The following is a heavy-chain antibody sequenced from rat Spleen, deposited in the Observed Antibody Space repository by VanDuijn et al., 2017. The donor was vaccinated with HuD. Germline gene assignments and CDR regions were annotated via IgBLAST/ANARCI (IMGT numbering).Heavy chain of an antibody. CDR3: TRSGPGYNPNYFDY. V-gene: IGHV3-3*01. CDR2: IDSAGST. J-gene: IGHJ2*01. CDR1: AYSIKSSYR. D-gene: IGHD1-4*01. Sequence: EVQLQESGPGLVKPSQSLSLTCSVTAYSIKSSYRWNWIRKFPGNKLEWMGYIDSAGSTNYNPSLKSRISITRDTSKNQFFLQLDSVTTEDTATYYCTRSGPGYNPNYFDYWGQGVMVTVSS.